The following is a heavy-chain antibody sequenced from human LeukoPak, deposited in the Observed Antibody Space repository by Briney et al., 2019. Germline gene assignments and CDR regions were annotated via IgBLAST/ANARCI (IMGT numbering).Heavy chain of an antibody. D-gene: IGHD3-3*01. V-gene: IGHV4-59*08. J-gene: IGHJ3*02. CDR2: IYYSGST. CDR1: GGSISSYY. CDR3: ARAGDYDFWSGYPNDAFDI. Sequence: SETLSLTCTVSGGSISSYYWSWIRQPPGKGLEWIGHIYYSGSTNYNPSLKSRVTISVDTSKNQFSLKLSSVTAADTAVYYCARAGDYDFWSGYPNDAFDIWGQGTMVTVSS.